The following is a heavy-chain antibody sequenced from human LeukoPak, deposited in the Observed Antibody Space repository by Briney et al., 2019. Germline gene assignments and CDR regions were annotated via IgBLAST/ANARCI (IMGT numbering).Heavy chain of an antibody. CDR1: GGTFSSYA. V-gene: IGHV1-69*04. CDR2: ILPMLGIA. D-gene: IGHD1-26*01. J-gene: IGHJ4*02. Sequence: GASVKVSCKASGGTFSSYAINWVRQAPGQGLEWMGRILPMLGIANDAQKFQGRVTITADKSTSTAYMELNSLRSEDTAVYYCARGEVATRKGWDDANWGQGTLVIVSS. CDR3: ARGEVATRKGWDDAN.